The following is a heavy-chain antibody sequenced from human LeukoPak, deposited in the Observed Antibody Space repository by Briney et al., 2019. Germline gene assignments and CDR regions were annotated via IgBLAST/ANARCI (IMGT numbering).Heavy chain of an antibody. CDR3: ARGYYDSSAYYSGSLWDYFDS. V-gene: IGHV3-64*02. CDR2: ITSNGGST. J-gene: IGHJ4*02. Sequence: GGSLRLSCAASGFTFSSYAMHWVRQAPGKGLEYVPAITSNGGSTYYADSVKGRFTISRDNSKNTVYLQMGSLRAEDMAVYYCARGYYDSSAYYSGSLWDYFDSWGQGTLVTVSS. D-gene: IGHD3-22*01. CDR1: GFTFSSYA.